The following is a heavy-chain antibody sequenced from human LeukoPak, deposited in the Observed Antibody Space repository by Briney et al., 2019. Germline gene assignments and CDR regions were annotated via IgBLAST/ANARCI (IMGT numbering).Heavy chain of an antibody. J-gene: IGHJ3*02. CDR2: ISYDGSNE. CDR3: ARVGDMEAFDI. V-gene: IGHV3-30*03. Sequence: GGSLRPSCAASGFTFSSNGMHWVRQAPGKGLEGVALISYDGSNENFADSVKGRFTISRDNSKNTVYLQMNSLRGEDTAVYYCARVGDMEAFDIWGQGTRVTVSS. D-gene: IGHD3-16*01. CDR1: GFTFSSNG.